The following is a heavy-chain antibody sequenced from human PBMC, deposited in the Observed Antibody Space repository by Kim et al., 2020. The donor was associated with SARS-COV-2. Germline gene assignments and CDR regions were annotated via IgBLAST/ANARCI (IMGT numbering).Heavy chain of an antibody. D-gene: IGHD1-26*01. CDR1: GFTFTGYS. V-gene: IGHV3-23*01. Sequence: GGSLRLSCTTSGFTFTGYSMSWVRQAPGKGLEWVSSIDGSDGETYYVDSVKGRFTISRDNSKNTLYLQMNSLRAEDTAVYYCVRVGWGRWWFDYW. CDR3: VRVGWGRWWFDY. CDR2: IDGSDGET. J-gene: IGHJ5*01.